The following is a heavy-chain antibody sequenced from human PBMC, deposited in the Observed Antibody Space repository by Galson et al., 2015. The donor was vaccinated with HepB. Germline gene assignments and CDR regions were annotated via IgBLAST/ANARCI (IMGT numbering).Heavy chain of an antibody. J-gene: IGHJ4*02. Sequence: SLRLSCAASGFTFSNYGMHWVRQAPGKGLEWVAVISYGGGNIHYADSAKGRFTISRDDSKNTLYLLMNSPRVDDTAVYYCAKDLGSGESSGSLDFWGQGTLVTVSS. D-gene: IGHD3-22*01. V-gene: IGHV3-30*18. CDR1: GFTFSNYG. CDR3: AKDLGSGESSGSLDF. CDR2: ISYGGGNI.